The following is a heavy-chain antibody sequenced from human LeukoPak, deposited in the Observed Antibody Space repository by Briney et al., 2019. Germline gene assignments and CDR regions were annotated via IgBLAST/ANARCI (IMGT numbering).Heavy chain of an antibody. CDR1: GFPFTSYS. D-gene: IGHD1-26*01. J-gene: IGHJ4*02. CDR3: AREGHSGRKGFDY. Sequence: GGSLRLSCAASGFPFTSYSTNWVRQAPGKGLEWVSSISSSSSYIYYADSVKGRFTISRDNAKNSLYLQMNSLRAEDTAVYYCAREGHSGRKGFDYWGQGTLVTVSS. CDR2: ISSSSSYI. V-gene: IGHV3-21*01.